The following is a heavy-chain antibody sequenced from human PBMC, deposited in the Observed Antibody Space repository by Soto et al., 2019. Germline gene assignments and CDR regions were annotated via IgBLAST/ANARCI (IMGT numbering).Heavy chain of an antibody. CDR1: GYTLTSFY. CDR2: IDPSAGST. Sequence: ASVKVSCKASGYTLTSFYMHWMRQAPGQGLEWMGVIDPSAGSTTYAQKFKGRVRMTRDTFTSTVFMELSSLRSEDTAVYYCARSPRPTGTTLYYFDSWGQRTLVTVS. V-gene: IGHV1-46*01. CDR3: ARSPRPTGTTLYYFDS. D-gene: IGHD1-1*01. J-gene: IGHJ4*02.